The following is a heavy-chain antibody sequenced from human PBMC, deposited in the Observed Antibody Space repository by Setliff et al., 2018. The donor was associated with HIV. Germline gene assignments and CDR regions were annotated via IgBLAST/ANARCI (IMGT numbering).Heavy chain of an antibody. D-gene: IGHD3-9*01. J-gene: IGHJ6*02. CDR3: AREPHELRYFDWLLYPAYYYYGRDV. CDR1: GFTFSSYW. Sequence: GGSLRLSCAASGFTFSSYWMSWVRQAPGKGLEWVANIKYDGSEKYYVGSVKGRFTISRDNAKNSLYLQMNGLRAEDTAVYYCAREPHELRYFDWLLYPAYYYYGRDVWGQGTTVTVSS. V-gene: IGHV3-7*01. CDR2: IKYDGSEK.